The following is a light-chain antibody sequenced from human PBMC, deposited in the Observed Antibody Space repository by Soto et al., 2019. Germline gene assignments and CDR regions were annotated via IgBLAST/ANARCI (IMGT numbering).Light chain of an antibody. CDR2: GAS. CDR1: QDIRSNY. CDR3: QQYDSSPWT. Sequence: ETVLTQSPGTLSLSPGERATLSCRASQDIRSNYLAWYRQTPGQAPRLLIYGASKRASGIADRVSGSGSGTDFTLIISRLEPEDFALYYCQQYDSSPWTFGQGTKVEIK. V-gene: IGKV3-20*01. J-gene: IGKJ1*01.